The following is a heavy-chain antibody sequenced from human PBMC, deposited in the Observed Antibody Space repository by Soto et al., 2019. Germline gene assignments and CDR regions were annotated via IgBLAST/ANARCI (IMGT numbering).Heavy chain of an antibody. CDR2: INPNSGGT. CDR3: ARSSGTYSDFDY. D-gene: IGHD1-26*01. Sequence: GASVKVSCKASGYSFTAYCVHWVRQAPGQGLEWMGWINPNSGGTNYAQRFQGRVAMTTDTSTNTAYMELNSLKSDDTALYFCARSSGTYSDFDYWGQGTRVTVSS. J-gene: IGHJ4*01. CDR1: GYSFTAYC. V-gene: IGHV1-2*02.